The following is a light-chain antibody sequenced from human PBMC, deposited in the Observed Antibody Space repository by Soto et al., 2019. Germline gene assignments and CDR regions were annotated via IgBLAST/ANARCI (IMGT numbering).Light chain of an antibody. V-gene: IGLV2-14*03. CDR2: DVT. J-gene: IGLJ1*01. Sequence: QSVLTQPASVSGSPGQSITICCTGTSSDIGGYNYVSWYQQHPGKAPKLLISDVTNRPSGVSNRFSGSKSANTASLTISGLQAFDVADYACSAYPSITPFVFGPGSXVT. CDR3: SAYPSITPFV. CDR1: SSDIGGYNY.